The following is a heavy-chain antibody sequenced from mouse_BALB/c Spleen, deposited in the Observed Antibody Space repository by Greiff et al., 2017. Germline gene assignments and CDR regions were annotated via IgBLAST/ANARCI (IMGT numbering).Heavy chain of an antibody. Sequence: QVQLQQPGAELVKPGASVKLSCKASGYTFTSYWMHWVKQRPGQGLEWIGEINPSNGRTNYNEKFKSKATLTVDKSSSTAYMQLSSLTSEDSAVYYCARRSYDYDWFAYWGQGTLVTVSA. CDR1: GYTFTSYW. D-gene: IGHD2-4*01. CDR3: ARRSYDYDWFAY. J-gene: IGHJ3*01. V-gene: IGHV1S81*02. CDR2: INPSNGRT.